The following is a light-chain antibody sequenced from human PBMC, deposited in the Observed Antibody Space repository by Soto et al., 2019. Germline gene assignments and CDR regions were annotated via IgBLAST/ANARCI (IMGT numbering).Light chain of an antibody. CDR2: AAS. J-gene: IGKJ1*01. Sequence: DIQTTQSPSSLSASVGDRVTITCRASQSISNYLNWYQQKPGKAPKLLIYAASSLQSGVPSRFSGSGSGTEFTLTISSLQPDDFATYYCQQYNTFWTFGQGTKVDIK. V-gene: IGKV1-39*01. CDR3: QQYNTFWT. CDR1: QSISNY.